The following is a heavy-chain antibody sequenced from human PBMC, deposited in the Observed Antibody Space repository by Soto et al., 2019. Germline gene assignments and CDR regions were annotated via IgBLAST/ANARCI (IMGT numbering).Heavy chain of an antibody. CDR2: INQDATRQ. CDR3: AKVGLFDGNKPITFEF. V-gene: IGHV3-7*03. D-gene: IGHD3-10*01. Sequence: PGGSLRLSCAASGFSFSNYWMSWVRQAPGRGLEWVANINQDATRQSYVDSVEGRFSLSRDNAKNSLYLQMNSLRVEDTAVYYCAKVGLFDGNKPITFEFWGQGTPVPVSS. J-gene: IGHJ4*02. CDR1: GFSFSNYW.